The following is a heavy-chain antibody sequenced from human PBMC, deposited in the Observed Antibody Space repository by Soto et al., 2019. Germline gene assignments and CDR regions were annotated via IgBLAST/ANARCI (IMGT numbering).Heavy chain of an antibody. Sequence: QVKLEESGGGVVQHGRSLRLSCAASGFTFSAYAMHWVRQAPGKGLEWVAVISYDGGNKYYADSVKGRFTISRDNSKNTVYLQMNSLRAEDTAVYYCASDYRDYSTRNWGQGTLVTVSS. CDR3: ASDYRDYSTRN. CDR1: GFTFSAYA. V-gene: IGHV3-30-3*01. D-gene: IGHD4-17*01. J-gene: IGHJ4*02. CDR2: ISYDGGNK.